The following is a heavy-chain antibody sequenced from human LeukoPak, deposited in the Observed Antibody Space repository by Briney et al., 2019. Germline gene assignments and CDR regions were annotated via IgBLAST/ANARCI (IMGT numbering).Heavy chain of an antibody. V-gene: IGHV4-39*07. CDR1: GGSMSSSSYY. CDR3: ARFPEVAGSLAGGY. D-gene: IGHD2-15*01. J-gene: IGHJ4*02. Sequence: SETLSLTCTVSGGSMSSSSYYWGWIRQPPGKGLEWIGSIYHSGHSDYNPSLKSRVTISVDTSKNQFSLKLSSVTAADTAVYYCARFPEVAGSLAGGYWGQGTLVTVSS. CDR2: IYHSGHS.